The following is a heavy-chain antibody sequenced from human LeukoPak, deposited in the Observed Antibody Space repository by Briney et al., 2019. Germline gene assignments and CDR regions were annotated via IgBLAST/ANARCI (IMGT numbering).Heavy chain of an antibody. CDR1: GYIFISYY. CDR3: ASEMATTNDY. D-gene: IGHD5-24*01. J-gene: IGHJ4*02. CDR2: INPSDGST. V-gene: IGHV1-46*01. Sequence: ASVKVSCKASGYIFISYYIHWVRQAPGQGLEWMGVINPSDGSTNYAQKFQGRVTMTRDTSTRTIYLQLSSLRSEDTAVYYCASEMATTNDYWGQGTLVTVSS.